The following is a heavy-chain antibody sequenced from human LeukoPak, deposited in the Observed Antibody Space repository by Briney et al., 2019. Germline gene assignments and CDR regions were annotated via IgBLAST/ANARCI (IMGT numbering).Heavy chain of an antibody. V-gene: IGHV3-53*01. CDR2: ISSAGST. CDR1: GFTVSSNY. CDR3: ARNLPERSRLITMIRGVRSWFDP. J-gene: IGHJ5*02. D-gene: IGHD3-10*01. Sequence: PGGSLRLPCVVSGFTVSSNYMSWVRQAPGKGLEWVSVISSAGSTYYADSVKGRFAISRDDSKNTLYLQMNSLRAEDTAVYYCARNLPERSRLITMIRGVRSWFDPWGQGTLVTVSS.